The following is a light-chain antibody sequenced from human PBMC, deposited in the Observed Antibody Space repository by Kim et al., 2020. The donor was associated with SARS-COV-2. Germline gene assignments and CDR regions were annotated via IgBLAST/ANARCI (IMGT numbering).Light chain of an antibody. CDR1: QDIRIY. CDR2: GAS. Sequence: ASVGGRIPITCRASQDIRIYLGWYQQNTGRAPTRLIYGASGLQSGVPSRFSGSGSGTEFTLTISSLQPEDFATYFCLQHSTYPIAFGQGTRLEIK. CDR3: LQHSTYPIA. V-gene: IGKV1-17*01. J-gene: IGKJ5*01.